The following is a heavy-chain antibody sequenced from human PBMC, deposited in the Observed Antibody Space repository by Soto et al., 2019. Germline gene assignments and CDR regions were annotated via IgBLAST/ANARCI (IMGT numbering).Heavy chain of an antibody. CDR1: GFTLSDYY. CDR3: ARDPVTSD. Sequence: EVQLVESGGDLVQPGGSLRLSCAASGFTLSDYYISWVRQASGKGLEWVGNIKGDGSDAHYPDSVKGRFTISSDNAENSIYLQLNNLRVEDPAMYYCARDPVTSDWGQGTLVTVS. J-gene: IGHJ4*02. V-gene: IGHV3-7*01. CDR2: IKGDGSDA.